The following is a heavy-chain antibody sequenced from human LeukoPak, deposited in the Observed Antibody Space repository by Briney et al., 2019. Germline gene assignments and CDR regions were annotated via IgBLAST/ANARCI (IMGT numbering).Heavy chain of an antibody. J-gene: IGHJ4*02. CDR1: GVTFSSYA. Sequence: GGSLRLSCAASGVTFSSYAMSWVRQAPGKGLEWVSAISGSGGSTYYADSVKGRFTISRDNSKNTLYLQMNSLRAEDTAVYYCAKGGDDYGDYSYFDYWGQGTLVTVSS. D-gene: IGHD4-17*01. CDR2: ISGSGGST. CDR3: AKGGDDYGDYSYFDY. V-gene: IGHV3-23*01.